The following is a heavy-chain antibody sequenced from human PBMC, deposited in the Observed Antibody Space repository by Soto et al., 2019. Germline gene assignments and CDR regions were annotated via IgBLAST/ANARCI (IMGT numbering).Heavy chain of an antibody. CDR3: ARVPHEVYDILTGYAYYYYYMDV. V-gene: IGHV1-18*01. CDR1: GYTFTSYG. D-gene: IGHD3-9*01. CDR2: ISAYNGNT. J-gene: IGHJ6*03. Sequence: ASVKVSCKASGYTFTSYGISWVRQAPGQGLEWMGWISAYNGNTNYAQKLQGRVTMTTDTSTRTAYMELRSLRSDDTAVYYCARVPHEVYDILTGYAYYYYYMDVWGKGTTVTVSS.